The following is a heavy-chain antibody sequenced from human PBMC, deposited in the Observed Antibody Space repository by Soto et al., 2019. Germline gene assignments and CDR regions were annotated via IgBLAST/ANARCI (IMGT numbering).Heavy chain of an antibody. J-gene: IGHJ4*02. CDR3: ARVRDFGDLFDS. CDR2: IYHTGRT. CDR1: GDSISRNSYY. V-gene: IGHV4-39*01. D-gene: IGHD4-17*01. Sequence: SETLSLTCTVSGDSISRNSYYWGWVRQPPGKGLEWIGSIYHTGRTNHNPSLRSRVTISVDTSENQFSLRLTSVTAVDTAVYYCARVRDFGDLFDSWGQGTLVTVSS.